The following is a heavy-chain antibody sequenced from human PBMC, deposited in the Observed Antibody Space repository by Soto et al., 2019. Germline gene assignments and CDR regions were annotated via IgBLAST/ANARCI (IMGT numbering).Heavy chain of an antibody. J-gene: IGHJ6*02. V-gene: IGHV3-30*04. CDR3: ARRGDLVRGFMKKYYGMDV. Sequence: PGGSLRLSCAASGFNFSDYNMHWVRQAPGKGLQWVARISFDGSTQSYEGSVKGRFTISRDNSKNILRLQMNSPRPEDTALYYCARRGDLVRGFMKKYYGMDVWGQGXTVTVSS. D-gene: IGHD3-10*01. CDR1: GFNFSDYN. CDR2: ISFDGSTQ.